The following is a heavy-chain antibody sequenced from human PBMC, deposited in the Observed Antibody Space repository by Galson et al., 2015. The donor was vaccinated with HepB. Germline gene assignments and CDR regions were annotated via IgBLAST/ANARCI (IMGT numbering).Heavy chain of an antibody. CDR2: TYYRSKWFD. V-gene: IGHV6-1*01. J-gene: IGHJ3*01. Sequence: CAISGDSVSSNTAAWNWIRQSPSRGLEWLGRTYYRSKWFDDYADSVKSRITIRPDTSKNQFSLELNFVTPDDAGLYFCVRDWGSVVGGATLPDVFDFWGQGTMVTVSS. CDR3: VRDWGSVVGGATLPDVFDF. D-gene: IGHD3-10*01. CDR1: GDSVSSNTAA.